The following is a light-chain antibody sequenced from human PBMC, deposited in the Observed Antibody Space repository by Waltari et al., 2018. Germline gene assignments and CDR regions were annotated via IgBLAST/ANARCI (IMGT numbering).Light chain of an antibody. V-gene: IGKV3-15*01. CDR1: QSVSSN. Sequence: EIVMTQSPATLSVSPGERATLSCRASQSVSSNLAWYQQKPGQAPRLLISRASTRATGIPARFSGSGSGTEFTLTISSLQSEDFAVYYCQQYNNWPPIFGGGTKVEIK. J-gene: IGKJ4*01. CDR2: RAS. CDR3: QQYNNWPPI.